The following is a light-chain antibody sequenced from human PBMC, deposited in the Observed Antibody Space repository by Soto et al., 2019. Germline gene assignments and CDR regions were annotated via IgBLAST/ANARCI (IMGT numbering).Light chain of an antibody. V-gene: IGKV1-33*01. CDR2: DAS. Sequence: DIRMTQSTSSLSASVGDRVTISCQASQDIDMFLNWFQQKPGKAPKLLIYDASNLETGVPSRFSGSGSGTDFTFTISSLQPEDIATYYCQQYLNLPLTFGQGTRLEI. J-gene: IGKJ5*01. CDR3: QQYLNLPLT. CDR1: QDIDMF.